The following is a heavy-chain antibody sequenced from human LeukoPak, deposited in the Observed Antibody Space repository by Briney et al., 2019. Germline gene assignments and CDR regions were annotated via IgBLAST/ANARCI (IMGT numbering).Heavy chain of an antibody. CDR1: GFTFSSYA. CDR3: ARDLCSSTSCYRDYFDY. V-gene: IGHV3-30-3*01. CDR2: ISYDGSNK. J-gene: IGHJ4*02. Sequence: GGSLRLSCAASGFTFSSYAMHWVRQAPGKGLEWVAVISYDGSNKYYADSVKGRFIISRDNSKNTPYLQMNSLRAEDTAVYYCARDLCSSTSCYRDYFDYWGQGTLVTVSS. D-gene: IGHD2-2*01.